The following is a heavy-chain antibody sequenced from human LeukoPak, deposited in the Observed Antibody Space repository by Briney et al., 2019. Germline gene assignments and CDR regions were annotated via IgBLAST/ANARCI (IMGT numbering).Heavy chain of an antibody. J-gene: IGHJ4*02. V-gene: IGHV3-48*01. CDR2: ISSSGNTI. D-gene: IGHD3-10*01. Sequence: GGSLRLSCAASGFTFSHHNMNWVRQVPGKGLESVSYISSSGNTIYYADSVKGRFTISRDNAHGSLYLQMNSLRVEDTAIYYCARGGSFYYFDYWGQGTLVTVSS. CDR1: GFTFSHHN. CDR3: ARGGSFYYFDY.